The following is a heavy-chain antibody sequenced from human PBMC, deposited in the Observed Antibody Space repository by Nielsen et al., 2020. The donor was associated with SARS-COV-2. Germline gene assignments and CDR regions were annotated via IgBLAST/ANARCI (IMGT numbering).Heavy chain of an antibody. CDR3: ARGRDYYHVSGFYGFYHGMDV. CDR1: GASIRSGSYY. Sequence: SCSVSGASIRSGSYYWSWVRQPAGKGLEWIGRIYPSGTTNYSPSLRSRVTLLLDTSANQFSLRLSSVSAADTAVYYCARGRDYYHVSGFYGFYHGMDVWGQGTTVTVSS. J-gene: IGHJ6*02. D-gene: IGHD3-22*01. CDR2: IYPSGTT. V-gene: IGHV4-61*02.